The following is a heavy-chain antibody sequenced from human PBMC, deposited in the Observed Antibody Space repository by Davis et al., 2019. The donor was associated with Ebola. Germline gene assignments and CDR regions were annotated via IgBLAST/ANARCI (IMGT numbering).Heavy chain of an antibody. Sequence: MPSETLSLTCAVYGGSFSGYYWSWIRQPSGKGLEWIGEINHSGSTNYNPSLKSRVTISVDTSKNQFSLKLSSVTAADTAVYYCASSYEYWGQGTLVTVSS. J-gene: IGHJ4*02. V-gene: IGHV4-34*01. CDR1: GGSFSGYY. CDR3: ASSYEY. CDR2: INHSGST.